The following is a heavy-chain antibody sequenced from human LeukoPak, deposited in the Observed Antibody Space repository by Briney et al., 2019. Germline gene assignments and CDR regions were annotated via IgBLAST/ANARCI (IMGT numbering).Heavy chain of an antibody. CDR3: ARDPGRIEGSGWPTTFDY. V-gene: IGHV1-46*01. CDR2: INPSGGST. J-gene: IGHJ4*02. D-gene: IGHD6-19*01. CDR1: GYTFTSYY. Sequence: ASVKVSCKASGYTFTSYYMHWVRQAPGQGLEWMGIINPSGGSTSYAQKFQGRVTMTRDTSTSTVYMELSSLRSEDTAVYYCARDPGRIEGSGWPTTFDYWGQGTLDTVSS.